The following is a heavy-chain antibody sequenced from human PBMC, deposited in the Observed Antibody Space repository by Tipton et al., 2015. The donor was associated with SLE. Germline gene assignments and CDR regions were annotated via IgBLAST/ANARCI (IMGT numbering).Heavy chain of an antibody. V-gene: IGHV4-4*09. J-gene: IGHJ4*02. D-gene: IGHD5-18*01. CDR3: ARVPKIGYTYGYFDY. CDR1: GGSIFSYY. CDR2: IYTTGTT. Sequence: TLSLTCNVSGGSIFSYYWSWIRQPPGKGLEYIGYIYTTGTTNYNPSLKRRATISVDTSKNQFSLKMSSVTAADTAVYYCARVPKIGYTYGYFDYWGQGTLVTVSS.